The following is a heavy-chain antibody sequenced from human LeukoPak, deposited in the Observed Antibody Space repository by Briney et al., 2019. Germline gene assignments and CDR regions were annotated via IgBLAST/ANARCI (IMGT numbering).Heavy chain of an antibody. J-gene: IGHJ4*02. Sequence: PSETLSLTCTVSGGSISSSGYYWGWIRQPPGKGLEWIGSIYYSGSTYYNPSLKSRVTISVDTSKNQFSLKLSSVTAADTAVYYCARGFSRDDSSGHYFDYWGQGTLVTVSS. CDR2: IYYSGST. CDR1: GGSISSSGYY. CDR3: ARGFSRDDSSGHYFDY. D-gene: IGHD3-22*01. V-gene: IGHV4-39*07.